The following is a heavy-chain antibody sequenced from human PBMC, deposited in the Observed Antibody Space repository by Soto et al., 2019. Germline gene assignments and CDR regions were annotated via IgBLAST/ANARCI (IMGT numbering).Heavy chain of an antibody. Sequence: HPGGSLRLSCAASGFTFSSYGMHWVRQAPGKGLEWVAVISYDGSNKYYADSVKGRFTISRDNSKNTLYLQMNSLRAEDTAVYYCAKNYYYYCMDVWGQGTTVTVSS. CDR2: ISYDGSNK. CDR1: GFTFSSYG. V-gene: IGHV3-30*18. CDR3: AKNYYYYCMDV. J-gene: IGHJ6*02.